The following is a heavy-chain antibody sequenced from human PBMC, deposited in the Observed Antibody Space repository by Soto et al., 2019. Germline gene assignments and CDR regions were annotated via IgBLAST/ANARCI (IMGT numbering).Heavy chain of an antibody. V-gene: IGHV1-2*02. Sequence: QVQLVQSGAEVKKPGASVKVSCKASGYTFTGYYMHWVRQAPGQGLEWMGWINPNSGGTNYAQKFQGRVTMTRDTPISTAYMELSRLRSDDTAVYYCARETSCSSTSCYSPLDYWGQGTLVTVSS. CDR2: INPNSGGT. J-gene: IGHJ4*02. CDR3: ARETSCSSTSCYSPLDY. CDR1: GYTFTGYY. D-gene: IGHD2-2*01.